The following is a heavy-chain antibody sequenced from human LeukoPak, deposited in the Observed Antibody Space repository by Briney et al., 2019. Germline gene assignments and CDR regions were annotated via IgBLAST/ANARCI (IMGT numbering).Heavy chain of an antibody. Sequence: KPGGSLRLSCAASGFTFSSYSMNWVRQAPGKGLEWVSSISSSSSSYIYYADSVKGRFTISRDNAKNSLYLQMNSLRAEDTAVYYCARLYYDSSGYYYGAFDIWGQGTMVTVSS. CDR3: ARLYYDSSGYYYGAFDI. CDR2: ISSSSSSYI. CDR1: GFTFSSYS. D-gene: IGHD3-22*01. J-gene: IGHJ3*02. V-gene: IGHV3-21*01.